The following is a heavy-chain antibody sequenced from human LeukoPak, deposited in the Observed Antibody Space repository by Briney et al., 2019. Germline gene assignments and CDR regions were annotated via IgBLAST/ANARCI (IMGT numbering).Heavy chain of an antibody. Sequence: SETLSLTCTVSGGSISSYYWSWIRQPAGKGLEWIGRIYTSGSTNYNPSLKSRVTMSVDTSKNQFSLKLSSVTAADTAVCYCARDYDSSGRTTDAFDIWGQGTMVTVSS. D-gene: IGHD3-22*01. CDR1: GGSISSYY. CDR3: ARDYDSSGRTTDAFDI. CDR2: IYTSGST. J-gene: IGHJ3*02. V-gene: IGHV4-4*07.